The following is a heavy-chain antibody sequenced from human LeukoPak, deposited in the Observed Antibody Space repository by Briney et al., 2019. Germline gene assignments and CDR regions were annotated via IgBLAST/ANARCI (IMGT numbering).Heavy chain of an antibody. CDR1: GFIFSSYS. J-gene: IGHJ4*02. CDR3: AREESSGTFDY. CDR2: ISSSSSTI. Sequence: GGSLRLSCEASGFIFSSYSMNWVRQAPGKGLEWVSYISSSSSTIYYADSVKGRFTISRDNAKNSLYLQMNSLRAEDTAVYYCAREESSGTFDYWGQGTLVTVSS. V-gene: IGHV3-48*01. D-gene: IGHD3-22*01.